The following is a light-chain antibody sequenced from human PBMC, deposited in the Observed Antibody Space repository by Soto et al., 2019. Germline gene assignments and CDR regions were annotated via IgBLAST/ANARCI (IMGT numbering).Light chain of an antibody. V-gene: IGKV3-11*01. Sequence: EIVLTQSPATLSLSPGERAILSCSASQSVSTFFAWYQQRPGQAPRLLIYDASKRATGIPARFSGSGSGTDFTLTISSLVPEDFAVYYCQHRFNWPLTFGGGTTVELK. J-gene: IGKJ4*01. CDR2: DAS. CDR3: QHRFNWPLT. CDR1: QSVSTF.